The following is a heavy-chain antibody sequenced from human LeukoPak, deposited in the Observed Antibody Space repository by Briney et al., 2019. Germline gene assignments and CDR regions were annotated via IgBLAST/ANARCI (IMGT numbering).Heavy chain of an antibody. CDR1: GGTFSSYA. D-gene: IGHD3-10*01. CDR2: IIPIFGTA. V-gene: IGHV1-69*13. CDR3: ASRQEGSGSYYYYYYGMDV. J-gene: IGHJ6*04. Sequence: ASVKVSCKASGGTFSSYAISCVRQATGQGLEWMVGIIPIFGTANYAQKFQGSVTITADESTSTAYMELSSLRPEDTAVYDCASRQEGSGSYYYYYYGMDVWGKGTTVTVSS.